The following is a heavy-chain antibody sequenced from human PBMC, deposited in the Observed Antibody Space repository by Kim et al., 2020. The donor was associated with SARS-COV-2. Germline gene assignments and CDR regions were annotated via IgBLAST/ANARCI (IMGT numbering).Heavy chain of an antibody. Sequence: SPSLKSRLTITKDTSKNQVVLTMTNMDPVDTATYYCARRPYSWNYGWFDPWGQGTLVTVSS. V-gene: IGHV2-5*01. D-gene: IGHD1-7*01. CDR3: ARRPYSWNYGWFDP. J-gene: IGHJ5*02.